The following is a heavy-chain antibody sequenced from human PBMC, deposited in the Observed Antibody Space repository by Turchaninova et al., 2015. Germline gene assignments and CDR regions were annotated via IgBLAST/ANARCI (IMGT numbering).Heavy chain of an antibody. CDR3: ARGTEPRGEYFQH. CDR2: IIPIFGTA. CDR1: GGTFSSHA. J-gene: IGHJ1*01. D-gene: IGHD3-10*01. V-gene: IGHV1-69*01. Sequence: QVQLVQSGGGGKTPCPPSKDSRKASGGTFSSHAISWGRQAPGQGLEWMGGIIPIFGTANYAQKFQGRVTITADESTSTAYMELSSLRSEDTAVYYCARGTEPRGEYFQHWGQGTLVTVSS.